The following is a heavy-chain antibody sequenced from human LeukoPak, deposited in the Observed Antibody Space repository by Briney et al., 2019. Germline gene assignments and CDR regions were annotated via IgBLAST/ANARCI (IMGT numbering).Heavy chain of an antibody. CDR2: IRYDGSQK. D-gene: IGHD3-3*01. CDR1: GFTFSRYG. J-gene: IGHJ3*02. CDR3: ARGDWGHGSGHICLGALAI. V-gene: IGHV3-33*01. Sequence: GGSLTLSCAASGFTFSRYGMHWVRLAPGKGLEWVAAIRYDGSQKFYKDSMKGRFIISRDNSKNTLYLQMDSLGADDTAVYYCARGDWGHGSGHICLGALAIWGQGTMVTVSP.